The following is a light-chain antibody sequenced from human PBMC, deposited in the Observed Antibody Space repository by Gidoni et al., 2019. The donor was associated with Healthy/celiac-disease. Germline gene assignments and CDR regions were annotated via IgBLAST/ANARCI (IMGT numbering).Light chain of an antibody. V-gene: IGKV3-15*01. J-gene: IGKJ2*01. CDR3: QQYNNWPLRT. Sequence: EIVMTQSPATLSVSPGERATLSCRASQSVSSNLAWYQQKPGQAPRLLIYGASTRATGIPARFSGSVSGTEFTLTISSLQSEDFAVYYCQQYNNWPLRTFGQGTKLEIK. CDR1: QSVSSN. CDR2: GAS.